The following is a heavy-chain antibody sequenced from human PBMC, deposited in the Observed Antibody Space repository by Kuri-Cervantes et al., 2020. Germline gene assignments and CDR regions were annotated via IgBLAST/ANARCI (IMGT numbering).Heavy chain of an antibody. CDR1: GGSISSGDYY. D-gene: IGHD6-6*01. Sequence: GSLRLSCTVSGGSISSGDYYWSWIRQPPGKGLEWIGYIYYSGSTNYNPSLKSRVTISVDTSKNQFSLKLSSVTAADTVVYYCARDQGSSTLWYYYGMDVWGQGTTVTVSS. CDR3: ARDQGSSTLWYYYGMDV. CDR2: IYYSGST. V-gene: IGHV4-61*08. J-gene: IGHJ6*02.